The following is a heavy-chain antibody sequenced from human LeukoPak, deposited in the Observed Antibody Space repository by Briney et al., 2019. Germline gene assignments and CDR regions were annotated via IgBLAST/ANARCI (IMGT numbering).Heavy chain of an antibody. CDR3: ARGRIAARRHDAFDI. D-gene: IGHD6-6*01. V-gene: IGHV4-61*02. J-gene: IGHJ3*02. Sequence: SQTLSLTCTVSGGSISSGSYYWSWIRQPAGKGLEWIGRIYTSGSTNYNPSLKSRVTISVDTSKNQFSLKLSSVTAADTAVYYCARGRIAARRHDAFDIWGQGTMVTVSS. CDR1: GGSISSGSYY. CDR2: IYTSGST.